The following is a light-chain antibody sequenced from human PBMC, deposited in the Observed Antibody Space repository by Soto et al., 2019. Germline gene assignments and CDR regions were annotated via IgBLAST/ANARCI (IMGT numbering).Light chain of an antibody. V-gene: IGKV3-20*01. Sequence: EIVLTQSPGTLSLSPGERATLSCRASQSINSQLAWHQQKPGQPPRLLIYNASTRVSGIPDRFSGSGSGTDVTLTISRLEPEGCAVYYCQQHRSLPYTFGQGTKLEI. J-gene: IGKJ2*01. CDR2: NAS. CDR3: QQHRSLPYT. CDR1: QSINSQ.